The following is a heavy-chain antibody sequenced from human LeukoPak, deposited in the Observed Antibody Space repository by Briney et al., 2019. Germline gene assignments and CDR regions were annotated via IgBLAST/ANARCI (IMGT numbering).Heavy chain of an antibody. CDR1: GFTVSSTY. Sequence: GGSLRLSCAGFGFTVSSTYMSWVRQAPGKGLEWVSVTYSGGYTNYADSVKGRFTISRDNSKNTLYLQMNSLRVEDTAVYYCARVGYYSSGPFSYFDYWGQGTLVTVSS. V-gene: IGHV3-66*01. D-gene: IGHD3-10*01. CDR2: TYSGGYT. CDR3: ARVGYYSSGPFSYFDY. J-gene: IGHJ4*02.